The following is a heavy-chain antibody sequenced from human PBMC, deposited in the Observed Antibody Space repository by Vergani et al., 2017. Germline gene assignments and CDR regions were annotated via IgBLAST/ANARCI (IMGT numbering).Heavy chain of an antibody. J-gene: IGHJ6*02. CDR2: ISSSSSTI. CDR1: GFTFSSYS. CDR3: AREEDVWFGELSSWYYGMDV. V-gene: IGHV3-48*01. D-gene: IGHD3-10*01. Sequence: EVQLVESGGGLVQPGGSLRLPCAASGFTFSSYSMNWVRQAPGKGLEWVSYISSSSSTIYYADSVKGRFTISRDKAKNSRYLQMNSLRADGTAVYYCAREEDVWFGELSSWYYGMDVWGQGTTVTVSS.